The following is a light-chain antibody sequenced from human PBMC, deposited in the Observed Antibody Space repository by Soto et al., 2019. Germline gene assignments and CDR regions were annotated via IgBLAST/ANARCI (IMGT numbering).Light chain of an antibody. Sequence: DIQMTQSPSSVSASVGDRVTITCRASQSISNYLAWFQQKPGKAPNFLIYAASSLQSGAPFRFSGSASGTDFTLTISSLQPEDSATYYCQQYNSYPFTFGPGTRVDIK. V-gene: IGKV1-16*01. J-gene: IGKJ3*01. CDR2: AAS. CDR3: QQYNSYPFT. CDR1: QSISNY.